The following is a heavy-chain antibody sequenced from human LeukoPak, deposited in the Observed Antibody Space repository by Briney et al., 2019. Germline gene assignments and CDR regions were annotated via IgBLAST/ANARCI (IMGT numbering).Heavy chain of an antibody. CDR3: ARDGYYYDSSGYDY. CDR2: ISYDGSNK. Sequence: GRSLRLSCAASGFTFSSYAMHWVRQAPGKGLEWVAVISYDGSNKYYPDSVKGRFTISRDNSKNTLYLQMNSLRAEDTAVYYCARDGYYYDSSGYDYWGQGTLVTVSS. J-gene: IGHJ4*02. V-gene: IGHV3-30-3*01. D-gene: IGHD3-22*01. CDR1: GFTFSSYA.